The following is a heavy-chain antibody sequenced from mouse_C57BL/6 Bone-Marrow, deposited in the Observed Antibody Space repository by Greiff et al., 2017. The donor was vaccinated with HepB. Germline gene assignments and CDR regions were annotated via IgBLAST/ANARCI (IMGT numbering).Heavy chain of an antibody. Sequence: VQLQESGAELVRPGPSVKVSCKASGYAFTNYLIEWVKQRPGQGLEWIGVINPGSGGTNYNEKFKGKATPTADKSSSTAYMQLSSLTSEDSAVYFCARESDSSFDYWGQGTTLTVSS. D-gene: IGHD2-4*01. CDR1: GYAFTNYL. V-gene: IGHV1-54*01. CDR2: INPGSGGT. J-gene: IGHJ2*01. CDR3: ARESDSSFDY.